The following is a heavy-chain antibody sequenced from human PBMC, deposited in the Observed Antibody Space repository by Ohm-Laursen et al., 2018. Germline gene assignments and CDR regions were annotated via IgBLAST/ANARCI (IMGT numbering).Heavy chain of an antibody. CDR1: GRSVNSGSYY. CDR3: ASPLKFGGAFDI. CDR2: IYYSGST. J-gene: IGHJ3*02. D-gene: IGHD2-15*01. Sequence: GTLSLTCTVSGRSVNSGSYYWNWIRQPPGKGLEWIGYIYYSGSTNYNPSLKSRITTSVDTSKNQFSLKLSSVTAADTAVYYCASPLKFGGAFDIWGQGTMVTVSS. V-gene: IGHV4-61*01.